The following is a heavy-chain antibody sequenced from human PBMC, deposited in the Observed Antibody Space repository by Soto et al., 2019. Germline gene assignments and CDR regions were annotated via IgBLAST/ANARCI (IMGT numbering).Heavy chain of an antibody. V-gene: IGHV4-30-2*01. J-gene: IGHJ5*02. D-gene: IGHD6-19*01. CDR3: AGMPYTSGLRFDP. CDR2: IYQSGVT. Sequence: SETLSLTCNMSGDSYSISTYSWSWIRQPPGKALQWIGFIYQSGVTSYNPSLASRVSISLDRPNNQCSLKLKSVTAADTAVYFCAGMPYTSGLRFDPWGPGTLVTVSS. CDR1: GDSYSISTYS.